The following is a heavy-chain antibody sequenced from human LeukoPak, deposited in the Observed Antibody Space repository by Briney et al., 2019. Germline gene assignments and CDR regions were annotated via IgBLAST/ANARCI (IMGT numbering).Heavy chain of an antibody. Sequence: SETLSLTCTVSGGSISSYYWIWIRQPPGKGLEWIGYIYYSGSTNYNPSLKSRVTISVDTSKNQFSLKLSSVTAADTAVYYCARYYDSSGYYLGWYFDYWGQGTLVTVSS. J-gene: IGHJ4*02. D-gene: IGHD3-22*01. V-gene: IGHV4-59*01. CDR3: ARYYDSSGYYLGWYFDY. CDR2: IYYSGST. CDR1: GGSISSYY.